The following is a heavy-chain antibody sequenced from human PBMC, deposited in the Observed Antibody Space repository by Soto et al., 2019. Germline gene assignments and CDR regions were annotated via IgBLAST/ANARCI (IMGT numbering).Heavy chain of an antibody. V-gene: IGHV4-59*08. D-gene: IGHD3-3*01. CDR1: GDSISGHY. CDR3: ARQGYDFWSGSYFDY. CDR2: VRYGGGT. Sequence: SETLSLTCTVSGDSISGHYWSWIRQPPGKRLEWIAYVRYGGGTDYNPYLKSRVTISVDTSKNQFSLKLSSVTAADTAVYYCARQGYDFWSGSYFDYWGQGTLVTVSS. J-gene: IGHJ4*02.